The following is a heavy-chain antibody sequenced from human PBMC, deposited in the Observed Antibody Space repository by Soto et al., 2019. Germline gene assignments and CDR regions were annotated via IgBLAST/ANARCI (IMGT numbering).Heavy chain of an antibody. CDR3: ARVYCSGGSCYSSFAGSSYYYYMDV. CDR1: GYTFTSYG. V-gene: IGHV1-18*01. Sequence: QVQLVQSGAEVKKPGASVKVSCKASGYTFTSYGISWVRQAPGQGLEWMGWISAYNGNTNYAQKLQGRVTMTTDTSTSTAYMELRSSRSDDTAVYYCARVYCSGGSCYSSFAGSSYYYYMDVWGKGTTVTVSS. CDR2: ISAYNGNT. J-gene: IGHJ6*03. D-gene: IGHD2-15*01.